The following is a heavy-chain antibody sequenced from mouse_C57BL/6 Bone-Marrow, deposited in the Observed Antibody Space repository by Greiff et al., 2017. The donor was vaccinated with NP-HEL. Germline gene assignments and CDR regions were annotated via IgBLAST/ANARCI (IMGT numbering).Heavy chain of an antibody. V-gene: IGHV1-26*01. Sequence: VQLQQSGPELVKPGASVKISCKASGYTFTDYYMNWVKQSHGKSLEWIGDINPNNGGTSYNQKFKGKATLTVDKSSSTAYMELRSLTSEDSAVYYCARWGGTRGFDYWGQGTTLTVSS. CDR2: INPNNGGT. D-gene: IGHD4-1*01. CDR3: ARWGGTRGFDY. J-gene: IGHJ2*01. CDR1: GYTFTDYY.